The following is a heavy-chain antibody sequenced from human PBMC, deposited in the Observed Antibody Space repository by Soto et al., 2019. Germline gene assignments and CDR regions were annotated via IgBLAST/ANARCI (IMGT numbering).Heavy chain of an antibody. CDR3: ASDIAGPQSPCQLLVRDQYYFDN. D-gene: IGHD6-19*01. J-gene: IGHJ4*02. CDR2: IYYSGST. CDR1: GGSVSSGSYY. Sequence: QVQLQESGPGLVKPSVTLSLTCTVSGGSVSSGSYYWSWIRQPPGKGLEWIGYIYYSGSTNYNPSLKSIVAISVDTAKNQCSLKLSSVTAADPAVYYCASDIAGPQSPCQLLVRDQYYFDNWGQGTLVTVSS. V-gene: IGHV4-61*01.